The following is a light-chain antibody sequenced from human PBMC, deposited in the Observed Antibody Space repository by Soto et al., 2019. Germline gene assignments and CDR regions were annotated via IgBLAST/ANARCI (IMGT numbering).Light chain of an antibody. CDR3: ASHTSSSTRV. J-gene: IGLJ1*01. V-gene: IGLV2-14*03. CDR1: SSDVGAYDF. Sequence: QSALTQPASVSGSPGQSITISCTGTSSDVGAYDFDSWYQQHPDKAPTLLFYEVSYPPSGVSPRFSGSKSVNTATLTISGLQDEDEADYYCASHTSSSTRVFGTGTKVTVL. CDR2: EVS.